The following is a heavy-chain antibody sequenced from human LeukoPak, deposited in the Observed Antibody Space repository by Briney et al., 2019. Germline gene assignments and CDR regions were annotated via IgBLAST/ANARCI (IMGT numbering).Heavy chain of an antibody. CDR3: ARGVYIAAAQYAY. CDR1: GGSISSYY. J-gene: IGHJ4*02. Sequence: SETLSLTCTVSGGSISSYYWSWIRQPPGKGLESIGYIYYSGTTNYNPSLKSRVTISVDTSKNQFSLKLSSVTAADTAVYYCARGVYIAAAQYAYWGQGTLVTVSS. V-gene: IGHV4-59*01. D-gene: IGHD6-13*01. CDR2: IYYSGTT.